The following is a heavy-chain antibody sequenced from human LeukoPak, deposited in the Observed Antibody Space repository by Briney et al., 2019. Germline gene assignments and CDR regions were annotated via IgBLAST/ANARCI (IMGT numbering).Heavy chain of an antibody. CDR2: IYYSGTT. D-gene: IGHD6-6*01. J-gene: IGHJ4*02. V-gene: IGHV4-59*08. CDR3: ARQADDSSSSLVYFDY. CDR1: GCSISSHY. Sequence: SETLSLTCAVSGCSISSHYWSWIRQPPGKGLEWIGFIYYSGTTKYNPSLKSRVTISADTSKNQFSLTLSSVTAADTAVYYCARQADDSSSSLVYFDYWGQGTLVTVSS.